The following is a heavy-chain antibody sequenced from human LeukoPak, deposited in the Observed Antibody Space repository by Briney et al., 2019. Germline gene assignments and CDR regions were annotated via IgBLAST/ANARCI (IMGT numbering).Heavy chain of an antibody. V-gene: IGHV3-30*18. Sequence: GGSLRLSCAASGFTFSSYGMHWVRQAPGKGLEWVAVISYDGSNKYYADSVKGRFTISRDNSKNTLYLQMNSLRAEDTAVYYCAKNNKRYCGGDCLFGDYWGQGTLVTVSS. J-gene: IGHJ4*02. D-gene: IGHD2-21*02. CDR2: ISYDGSNK. CDR1: GFTFSSYG. CDR3: AKNNKRYCGGDCLFGDY.